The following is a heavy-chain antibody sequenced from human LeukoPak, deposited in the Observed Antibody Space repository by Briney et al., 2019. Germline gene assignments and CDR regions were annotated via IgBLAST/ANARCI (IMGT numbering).Heavy chain of an antibody. D-gene: IGHD6-6*01. Sequence: SVKVSCKVSGGTFSSYAISWVRQAPGQGLEWMGGIIPIFGTANYAQKFQGRVTITADESTSTAYMELSSLRSEDTAVYYCARDLRKYSSSSGYDYWGQGTLVTVSS. V-gene: IGHV1-69*13. CDR2: IIPIFGTA. J-gene: IGHJ4*02. CDR3: ARDLRKYSSSSGYDY. CDR1: GGTFSSYA.